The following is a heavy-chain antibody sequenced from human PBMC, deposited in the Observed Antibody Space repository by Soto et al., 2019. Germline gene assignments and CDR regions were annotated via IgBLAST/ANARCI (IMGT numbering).Heavy chain of an antibody. J-gene: IGHJ4*02. Sequence: EVQLVESGGGLVQPGGSLRLSCAASGFTFSSYWMHWVRQAPGKGLVWVSRINSDGSSTSYADSVKGRFTISRDNPKNTLYLKMNSLRAEDTAVYYCARDQDNGDYLDYWGQGTLFTVSS. CDR3: ARDQDNGDYLDY. D-gene: IGHD4-17*01. V-gene: IGHV3-74*01. CDR2: INSDGSST. CDR1: GFTFSSYW.